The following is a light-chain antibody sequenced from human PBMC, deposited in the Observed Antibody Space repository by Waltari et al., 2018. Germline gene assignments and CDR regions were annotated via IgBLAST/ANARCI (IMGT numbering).Light chain of an antibody. CDR1: QGIIIW. J-gene: IGKJ1*01. Sequence: DIQMTQSPCPVSASVGNKVTITCRASQGIIIWLAWYQQKPGKAPKLLIYAASSLQSGVPSRFSGSGSGTDYTLTISSLQPEYFATYYCQQGYNTRTFGQGTKVEIK. V-gene: IGKV1-12*01. CDR2: AAS. CDR3: QQGYNTRT.